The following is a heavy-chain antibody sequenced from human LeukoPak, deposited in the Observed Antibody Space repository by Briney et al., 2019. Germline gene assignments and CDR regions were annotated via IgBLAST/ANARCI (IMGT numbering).Heavy chain of an antibody. CDR2: IYYSGST. D-gene: IGHD3-10*01. V-gene: IGHV4-39*07. CDR3: ARGSPSTHGGADFFDY. J-gene: IGHJ4*02. Sequence: SETLSLTCTVSGGSISSSSYYWGWIRQPPGKGLEWIGSIYYSGSTYYYPSLKSRVTISVDTSKNQFSLKLSSVIAADTAVYYCARGSPSTHGGADFFDYWGQGTLVTVSS. CDR1: GGSISSSSYY.